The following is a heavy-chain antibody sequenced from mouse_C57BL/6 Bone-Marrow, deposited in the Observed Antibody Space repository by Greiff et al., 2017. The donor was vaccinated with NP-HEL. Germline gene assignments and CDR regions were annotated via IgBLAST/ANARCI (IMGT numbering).Heavy chain of an antibody. D-gene: IGHD1-1*02. CDR3: ARDRVGDDY. Sequence: EVQVVESGGGLVKPGGSLKLSCAASGFTFSSYAMSWVRQTPEKRLEWVATISDGGSYTYYPVNVKGRFTISRDNAKNNLYLQMSHLKSEDTAMYYCARDRVGDDYWGQGTTLTVSS. J-gene: IGHJ2*01. V-gene: IGHV5-4*01. CDR2: ISDGGSYT. CDR1: GFTFSSYA.